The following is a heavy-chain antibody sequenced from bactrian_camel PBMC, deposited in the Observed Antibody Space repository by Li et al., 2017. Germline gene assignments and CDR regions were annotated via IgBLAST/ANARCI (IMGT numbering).Heavy chain of an antibody. CDR3: AADRNLAYGCVTFRRSSGAL. V-gene: IGHV3S40*01. J-gene: IGHJ4*01. Sequence: VQLVESGGDLVQPGGSLRLSCAASGFTFSSSGMTWGRQAPGKGLEWVSAITSDGSRPWYADSVKGRFTISQDNAKNVVYLQMNKLRPEDTAMYYCAADRNLAYGCVTFRRSSGALGARGPRSPSP. CDR2: ITSDGSRP. CDR1: GFTFSSSG. D-gene: IGHD3*01.